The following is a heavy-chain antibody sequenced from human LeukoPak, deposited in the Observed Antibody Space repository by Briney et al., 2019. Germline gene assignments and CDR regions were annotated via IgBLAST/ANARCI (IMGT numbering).Heavy chain of an antibody. CDR1: GLTFSRYA. CDR3: ARDHPYYYDSSGPWGY. J-gene: IGHJ4*02. V-gene: IGHV3-23*01. CDR2: ISESGSGT. Sequence: PGGSLRLSCAVSGLTFSRYAMSWVRQAPGKGLEWVSAISESGSGTYYADSVKGRFTISRDNSKDTLYLQMNSLRAEDTAVYYCARDHPYYYDSSGPWGYWGQGTLVTVSS. D-gene: IGHD3-22*01.